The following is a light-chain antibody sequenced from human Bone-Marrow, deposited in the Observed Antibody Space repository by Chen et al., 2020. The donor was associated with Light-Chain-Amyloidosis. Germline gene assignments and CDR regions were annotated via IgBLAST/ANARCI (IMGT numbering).Light chain of an antibody. J-gene: IGLJ2*01. CDR2: GNS. Sequence: QSVLTQPPSVSGAPGQRVTLSCTGRSSNIGAGYDVHWYQKLPGPAPKLLIYGNSNRPSGVPNRCSGSKSGTSASLAITRLQAEDEADDYCQSYDSSLSGSHVVFGGGTKLTVL. V-gene: IGLV1-40*01. CDR3: QSYDSSLSGSHVV. CDR1: SSNIGAGYD.